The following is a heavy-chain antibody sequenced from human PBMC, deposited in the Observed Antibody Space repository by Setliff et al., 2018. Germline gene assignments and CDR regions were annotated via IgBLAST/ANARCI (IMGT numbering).Heavy chain of an antibody. D-gene: IGHD5-12*01. CDR1: GFTFSSYW. V-gene: IGHV3-7*01. Sequence: GGSLRLSCAASGFTFSSYWMSWVRQAPGKGLEWVANIKKDGSEKYYVDSVKGRFTISRDNAKNSLYLQMNSLRAEDTAVYCCARGLRTYYFDYWGQGTLVTVSS. CDR2: IKKDGSEK. J-gene: IGHJ4*02. CDR3: ARGLRTYYFDY.